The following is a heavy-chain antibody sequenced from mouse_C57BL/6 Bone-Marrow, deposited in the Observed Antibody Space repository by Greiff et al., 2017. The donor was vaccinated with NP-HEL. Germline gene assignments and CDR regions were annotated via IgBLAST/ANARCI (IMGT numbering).Heavy chain of an antibody. CDR1: GYAFSSSW. CDR2: IYPGDGDT. CDR3: ARLGDYYDYDDWYFDV. D-gene: IGHD2-4*01. V-gene: IGHV1-82*01. J-gene: IGHJ1*03. Sequence: QVQLKQSGPELVKPGASVKISCKASGYAFSSSWMNWVKQRPGKGLEWIGRIYPGDGDTNYNGKFKGKATLTADKSSSTAYMQLSNLTSEDSAVYFCARLGDYYDYDDWYFDVWGTGTTVTVSS.